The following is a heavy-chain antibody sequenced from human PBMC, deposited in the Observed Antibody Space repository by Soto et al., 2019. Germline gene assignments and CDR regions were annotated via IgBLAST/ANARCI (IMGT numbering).Heavy chain of an antibody. J-gene: IGHJ6*02. CDR3: ARGFTGISPYYYYYGMDV. D-gene: IGHD3-3*02. Sequence: PSETLSLTCTVSGGSISSYYWNWIRQSPGKGLEWIGYMSYSGSTSYNPSLKSRLTISIDSSKNQFSLKLSSVTAADTAVYYCARGFTGISPYYYYYGMDVWGQGTTVTVSS. CDR1: GGSISSYY. V-gene: IGHV4-59*01. CDR2: MSYSGST.